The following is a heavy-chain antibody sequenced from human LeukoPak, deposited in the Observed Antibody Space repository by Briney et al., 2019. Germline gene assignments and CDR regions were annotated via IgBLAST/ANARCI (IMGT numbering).Heavy chain of an antibody. J-gene: IGHJ4*02. CDR3: ARDLSYSGSYALLSAFDY. CDR2: INPSGGST. D-gene: IGHD1-26*01. Sequence: ASVKVSCKASGYTFTSYYMHWVRQAPGQGLEWMGIINPSGGSTSYAQKFQGRVTMTRDMSTSTVYMELSSLRSEDTAVYYCARDLSYSGSYALLSAFDYWGQGTLVTVSS. CDR1: GYTFTSYY. V-gene: IGHV1-46*01.